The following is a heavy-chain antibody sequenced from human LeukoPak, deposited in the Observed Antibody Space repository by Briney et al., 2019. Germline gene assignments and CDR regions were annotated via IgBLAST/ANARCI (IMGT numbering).Heavy chain of an antibody. J-gene: IGHJ3*02. D-gene: IGHD3-3*01. V-gene: IGHV1-58*02. CDR1: GFTFTTSA. CDR3: AADSRRTYYDFWSGYWYAFDI. CDR2: IIVGSGNT. Sequence: SVKVSCKASGFTFTTSAMQWVRQARGQRLEWIGWIIVGSGNTNYAQKFQERVTITRDMSTSTAYMELSSLRYEDTAVYYCAADSRRTYYDFWSGYWYAFDIWGQGTMVTVSS.